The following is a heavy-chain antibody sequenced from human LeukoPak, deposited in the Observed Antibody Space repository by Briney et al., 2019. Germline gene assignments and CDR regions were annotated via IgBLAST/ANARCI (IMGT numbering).Heavy chain of an antibody. CDR2: ISYDGSNK. J-gene: IGHJ4*02. CDR1: GFTFSSYA. D-gene: IGHD3-3*01. CDR3: ARATDRYYDFWSGSPESGLDY. V-gene: IGHV3-30-3*01. Sequence: PGGSLRLSCAASGFTFSSYAMHWVRQAPGKGLEWVAVISYDGSNKYYADSVKGRFTISRDNSKNTLYLQMNSLRAEDTAVYYCARATDRYYDFWSGSPESGLDYWGQGTLVTVSS.